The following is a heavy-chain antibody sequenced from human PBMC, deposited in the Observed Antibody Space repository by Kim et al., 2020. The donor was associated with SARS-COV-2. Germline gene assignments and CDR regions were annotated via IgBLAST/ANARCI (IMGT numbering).Heavy chain of an antibody. J-gene: IGHJ4*02. CDR2: ISYDGSNK. D-gene: IGHD3-22*01. V-gene: IGHV3-33*05. CDR1: GFTFSSYG. CDR3: ARGEIAYYYDSSGYSDYFDY. Sequence: GGSLRLSCAASGFTFSSYGMHWVRQAPGKGLEWVAVISYDGSNKYYADSVKGRFTISRDNSKNTLYLQMNSLRAEDTAVYYCARGEIAYYYDSSGYSDYFDYWGQGTLVTVSS.